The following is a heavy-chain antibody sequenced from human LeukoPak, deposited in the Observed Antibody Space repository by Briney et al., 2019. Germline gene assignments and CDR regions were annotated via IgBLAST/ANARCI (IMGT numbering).Heavy chain of an antibody. CDR2: ISGDGGST. CDR3: AKDLGGGSGCYDL. D-gene: IGHD6-19*01. J-gene: IGHJ2*01. CDR1: GFPFGDYA. V-gene: IGHV3-43*02. Sequence: GGSLRLSCEASGFPFGDYAMHWVRQAPGKGLEWVSLISGDGGSTYYADSVQGRFTISRDNSKNTLYLQMNSLRAEDTAVYYCAKDLGGGSGCYDLWGRGTLVTVSS.